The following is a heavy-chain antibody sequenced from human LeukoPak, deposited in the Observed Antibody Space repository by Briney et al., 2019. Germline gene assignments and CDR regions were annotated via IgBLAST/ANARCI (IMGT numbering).Heavy chain of an antibody. CDR1: GFTFDDYA. Sequence: GGSLRLSCAASGFTFDDYAMHWVRQAPGKGLEWVSGISWNSGSIGYADSVKGRFTISRDNAKNSPYLQMNSLRAEDMALYYCAKGVATITSLNWYFDLWGRGTLVTVSS. J-gene: IGHJ2*01. V-gene: IGHV3-9*03. CDR2: ISWNSGSI. CDR3: AKGVATITSLNWYFDL. D-gene: IGHD5-12*01.